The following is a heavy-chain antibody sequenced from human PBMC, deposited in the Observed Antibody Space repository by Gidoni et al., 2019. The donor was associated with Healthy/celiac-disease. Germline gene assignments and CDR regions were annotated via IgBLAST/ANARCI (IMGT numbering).Heavy chain of an antibody. V-gene: IGHV3-23*01. D-gene: IGHD3-22*01. CDR1: GFTFSSYA. CDR3: AKTYDSSGYPTYNWFDP. J-gene: IGHJ5*02. CDR2: ISGSGGST. Sequence: EVQLLESGGGLVQPGGSLRLSCAASGFTFSSYAMSWVRQAPGKGLEWVSAISGSGGSTYYADSVKGRFTISRDNSKNTLYLQMNSLRAEDTAVYYCAKTYDSSGYPTYNWFDPWGQGTLVTVSS.